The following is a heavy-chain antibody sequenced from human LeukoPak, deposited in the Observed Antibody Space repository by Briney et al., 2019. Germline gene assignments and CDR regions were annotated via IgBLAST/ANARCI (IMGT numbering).Heavy chain of an antibody. D-gene: IGHD6-19*01. CDR1: GFTFSSYA. CDR2: ISYGGSNK. J-gene: IGHJ4*02. CDR3: AREDLYSSGSHLAPSNYFDY. Sequence: GRSLRLSCAASGFTFSSYAMHWVRQAPGKGLEWVAVISYGGSNKYYADSVKGRFTISRDNSKNTLYLQMNSLRAEDTAVYYCAREDLYSSGSHLAPSNYFDYWGQGTLVTVSS. V-gene: IGHV3-30-3*01.